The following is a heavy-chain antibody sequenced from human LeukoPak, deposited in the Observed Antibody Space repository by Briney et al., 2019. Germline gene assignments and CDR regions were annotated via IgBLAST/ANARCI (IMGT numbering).Heavy chain of an antibody. D-gene: IGHD4-17*01. CDR3: AREDFYGDYPSYFDY. CDR1: GASISGYY. J-gene: IGHJ4*02. V-gene: IGHV4-4*07. CDR2: IYSSGTT. Sequence: SETLSLTCTVSGASISGYYWSWLRQTAAKGLECIGRIYSSGTTNYKPSLKSRVTMSVDASRNQFSLQLTSVTAADTAVYFCAREDFYGDYPSYFDYWGQGILVTVSS.